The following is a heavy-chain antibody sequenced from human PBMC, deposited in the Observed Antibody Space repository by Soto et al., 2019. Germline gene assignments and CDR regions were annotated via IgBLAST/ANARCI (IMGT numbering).Heavy chain of an antibody. Sequence: ETLSLTCAVSAYSISSSYYWGWIRQPPGKGLEWIGSIYHSGTTYYNPSLKSRVTASVDTSKNQFSLKLRSVTAADTAFYYCASLSGTYSFFDYWGKGTLVTVSS. J-gene: IGHJ4*02. V-gene: IGHV4-38-2*01. CDR3: ASLSGTYSFFDY. D-gene: IGHD1-26*01. CDR2: IYHSGTT. CDR1: AYSISSSYY.